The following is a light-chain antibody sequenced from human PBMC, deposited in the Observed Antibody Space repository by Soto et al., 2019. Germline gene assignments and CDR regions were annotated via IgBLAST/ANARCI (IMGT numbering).Light chain of an antibody. J-gene: IGKJ3*01. CDR3: LQYRSATPEST. CDR2: GAS. CDR1: QSVNSNY. V-gene: IGKV3-20*01. Sequence: EIVLTQSPGTLSVSPGERVTLSCRASQSVNSNYLAWYQQSPGQAPRLLIFGASYRATGIPDRFSGSGSEPDFSLTISRLEPEDFAVYYCLQYRSATPESTIGPGTKVY.